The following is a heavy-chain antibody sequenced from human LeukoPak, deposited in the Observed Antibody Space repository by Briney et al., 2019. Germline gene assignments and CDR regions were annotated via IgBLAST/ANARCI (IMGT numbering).Heavy chain of an antibody. CDR2: ISAYNGNT. D-gene: IGHD5-24*01. V-gene: IGHV1-18*01. CDR1: GYTFTSYG. Sequence: ASVKVSCKASGYTFTSYGISWVRQAPGQGLEWMGWISAYNGNTNYAQKLQGRVTMTTDTSTSTAYMELSRLRSDDTAVYYCARSRDGYESLIIDAFDIWGQGTVTVSS. J-gene: IGHJ3*02. CDR3: ARSRDGYESLIIDAFDI.